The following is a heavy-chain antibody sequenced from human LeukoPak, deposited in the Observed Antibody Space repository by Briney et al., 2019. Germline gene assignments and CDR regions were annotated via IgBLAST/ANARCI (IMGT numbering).Heavy chain of an antibody. CDR1: GGSISSSSYY. Sequence: SETLSLTCTVSGGSISSSSYYWGWIRQPPGKGLEWIGSIYYSGSTYYNPSLKSRVTISVDKSKNQFSLKLSSVIAADTAVYYCARTGGIQLWTHYYYNYMDVWGKGTTVTVSS. D-gene: IGHD5-18*01. CDR3: ARTGGIQLWTHYYYNYMDV. CDR2: IYYSGST. J-gene: IGHJ6*03. V-gene: IGHV4-39*07.